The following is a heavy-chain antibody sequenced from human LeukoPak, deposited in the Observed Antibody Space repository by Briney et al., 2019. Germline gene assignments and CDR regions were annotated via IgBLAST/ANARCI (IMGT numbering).Heavy chain of an antibody. CDR3: AKGYARGRSLEY. CDR1: GFIFSSHG. Sequence: QPGGTLRLSCGASGFIFSSHGMNGVREARGKGGEGVSGISPRGDITYYADSVKGGFTISRDNSKNTVYLQMNRLRAEDPAVYSCAKGYARGRSLEYWSQGTLVTVSS. CDR2: ISPRGDIT. D-gene: IGHD2-2*01. V-gene: IGHV3-23*01. J-gene: IGHJ4*02.